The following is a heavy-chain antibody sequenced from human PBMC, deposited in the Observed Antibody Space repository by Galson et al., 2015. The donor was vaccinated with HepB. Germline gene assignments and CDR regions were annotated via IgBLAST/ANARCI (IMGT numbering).Heavy chain of an antibody. V-gene: IGHV3-7*01. CDR1: GFTFSSYW. CDR3: ARVITIFGVVIHVLGFDY. Sequence: SLRLSCAASGFTFSSYWMSWVRQAPGKGLEWVANIKQDGTEKYYVDSVEGRFTISRDNAKNSLYLQMNSLRAEDAAVYYCARVITIFGVVIHVLGFDYWGQGTLVTVSS. D-gene: IGHD3-3*01. J-gene: IGHJ4*02. CDR2: IKQDGTEK.